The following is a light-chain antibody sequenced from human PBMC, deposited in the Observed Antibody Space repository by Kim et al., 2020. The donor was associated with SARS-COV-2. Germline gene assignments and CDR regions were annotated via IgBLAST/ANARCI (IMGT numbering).Light chain of an antibody. CDR1: QSVSSSY. J-gene: IGKJ5*01. CDR3: QQYGRSPTT. Sequence: QGERAILSCRASQSVSSSYLAWYQHKPGQSPRLLIHGASSRATGVPDRFRGGGSGTDFTLTITRLEPEDFAVYYCQQYGRSPTTFGQGTRLEIK. V-gene: IGKV3-20*01. CDR2: GAS.